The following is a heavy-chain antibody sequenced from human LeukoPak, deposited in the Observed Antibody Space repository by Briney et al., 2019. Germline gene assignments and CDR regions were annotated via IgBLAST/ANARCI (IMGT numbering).Heavy chain of an antibody. CDR3: ARLEYYDSSGSHYYYYLDV. CDR2: IYTSGST. CDR1: GGSISSYY. V-gene: IGHV4-4*07. J-gene: IGHJ6*03. D-gene: IGHD3-22*01. Sequence: SETLSLTCTVSGGSISSYYWSWIRQSAGKGLEWIGRIYTSGSTNYNPSLKGRVTISVDTSKNQFSLELSSVTAADTAVYYCARLEYYDSSGSHYYYYLDVWGRGTTVTISS.